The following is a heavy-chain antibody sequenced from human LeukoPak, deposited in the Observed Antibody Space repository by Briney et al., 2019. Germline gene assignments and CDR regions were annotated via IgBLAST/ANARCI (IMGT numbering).Heavy chain of an antibody. CDR3: ARDNWSPGYFDY. J-gene: IGHJ4*02. CDR1: GFTFSSHW. CDR2: IKQDGSEK. D-gene: IGHD3-3*01. V-gene: IGHV3-7*01. Sequence: GGSLRLSCAASGFTFSSHWMTWVRQAPGKGLEWVANIKQDGSEKYYVDSVKGRFIISRDNAKNSLYVQMNSLRAEDTAVYYCARDNWSPGYFDYWGQGTLVTVPS.